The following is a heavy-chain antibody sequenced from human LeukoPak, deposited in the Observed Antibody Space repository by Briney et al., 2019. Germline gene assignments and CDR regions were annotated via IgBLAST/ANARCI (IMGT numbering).Heavy chain of an antibody. Sequence: RPGGSLRLSCAASGFTFDDYGMSWVRQAPGKVLEWVSGINWNGVSTGYADSVKGRFTTSRDNAKNSLYLQMNSLRAEDTALYYCAREGSWYDGNNWFDHWGQGTLVTVSS. CDR3: AREGSWYDGNNWFDH. V-gene: IGHV3-20*04. CDR2: INWNGVST. J-gene: IGHJ5*02. CDR1: GFTFDDYG. D-gene: IGHD6-13*01.